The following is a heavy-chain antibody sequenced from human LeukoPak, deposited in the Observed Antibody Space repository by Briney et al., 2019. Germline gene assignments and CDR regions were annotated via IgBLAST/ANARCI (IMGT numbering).Heavy chain of an antibody. V-gene: IGHV5-51*01. CDR1: AYSFTSYW. CDR2: IFPGDSDT. D-gene: IGHD3-22*01. CDR3: ARHTYYYDSSGSPGGDY. Sequence: GEALKISSKGSAYSFTSYWIVWLRQMPAKGLEGLGIIFPGDSDTRYSPSFQGQVTISADKSISTAYLQWSSLKASDTAMYYCARHTYYYDSSGSPGGDYWGQGTLVTVSS. J-gene: IGHJ4*02.